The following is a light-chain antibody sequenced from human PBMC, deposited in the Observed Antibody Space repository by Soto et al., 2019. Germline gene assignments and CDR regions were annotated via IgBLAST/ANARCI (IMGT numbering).Light chain of an antibody. V-gene: IGKV1-5*03. CDR3: QQYNSYSLT. J-gene: IGKJ4*01. Sequence: DIRMTQSPSTLSGTVGDRVTIPCRASQTISSWLAWYQQKPGKAPKLLIYKASTLKSGVPSRFSGSGSGTEFTLTISSLQPDDFATYYCQQYNSYSLTFAGGTKVDI. CDR1: QTISSW. CDR2: KAS.